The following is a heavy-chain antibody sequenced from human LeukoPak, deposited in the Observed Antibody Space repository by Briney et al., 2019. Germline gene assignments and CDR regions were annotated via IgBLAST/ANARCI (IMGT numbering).Heavy chain of an antibody. D-gene: IGHD3-10*01. CDR2: ISYSGIT. CDR3: ARVPIIRGVLDY. CDR1: GGSISSGDYY. V-gene: IGHV4-30-4*01. Sequence: SETLSLTCTVSGGSISSGDYYWNWIRQPPGKGLEWIGYISYSGITYYNPSLKSRVTISPDTSKNQFSLKLSSVSATDTAVYFCARVPIIRGVLDYWGQGTLVTVSS. J-gene: IGHJ4*02.